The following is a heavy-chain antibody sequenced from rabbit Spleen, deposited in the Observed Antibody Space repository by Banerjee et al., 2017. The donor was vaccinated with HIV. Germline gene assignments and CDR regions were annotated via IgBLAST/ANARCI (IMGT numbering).Heavy chain of an antibody. J-gene: IGHJ4*01. CDR3: ARGSATMTLVITGFYLNL. V-gene: IGHV1S45*01. Sequence: LEESGGGLVKPGGTLTLTCTVSGFSFSSNWICWVRQAPGKGLEWIACIDTSDGDTDYANWPKGRFTISKASSTTVTLKMTSLTAVDTATYFCARGSATMTLVITGFYLNLWGQGTLVTVS. CDR2: IDTSDGDT. D-gene: IGHD2-1*01. CDR1: GFSFSSNW.